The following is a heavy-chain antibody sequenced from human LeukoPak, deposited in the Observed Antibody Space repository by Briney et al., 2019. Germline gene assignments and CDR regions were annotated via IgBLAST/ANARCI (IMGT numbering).Heavy chain of an antibody. V-gene: IGHV1-2*02. CDR2: INPNSGGT. J-gene: IGHJ6*02. Sequence: ASVKVSCKASGYPFTGYYMHWVRQAPGQGLEWMGWINPNSGGTNYAQKFQGRVTMTRDTSISTAYMELCRLRSDDTAVYYCAREGISGTAPNYYYYGMDVWGQGATVTVSS. CDR1: GYPFTGYY. CDR3: AREGISGTAPNYYYYGMDV. D-gene: IGHD1-20*01.